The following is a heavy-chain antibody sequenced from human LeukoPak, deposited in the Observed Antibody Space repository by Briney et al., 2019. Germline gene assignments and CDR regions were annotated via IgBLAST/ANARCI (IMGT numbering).Heavy chain of an antibody. D-gene: IGHD4-11*01. CDR1: GYKFKTFG. J-gene: IGHJ4*02. V-gene: IGHV1-18*01. Sequence: ASVKGSCKTTGYKFKTFGISWVRQAPGQGLEWMGWIRADKGKTDYAQKFQDRVTLTIDTSTSTAYMELRSLTSDDTATYYCARDRSNSDFWGQGTLVTVS. CDR2: IRADKGKT. CDR3: ARDRSNSDF.